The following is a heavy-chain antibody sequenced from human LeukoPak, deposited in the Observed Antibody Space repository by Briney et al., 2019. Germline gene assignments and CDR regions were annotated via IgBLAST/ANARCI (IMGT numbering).Heavy chain of an antibody. V-gene: IGHV3-7*01. CDR3: ARDQT. CDR1: GFTFRNHW. J-gene: IGHJ4*02. Sequence: GGSLRLSCTASGFTFRNHWMSWVRQAPAKGPEWVANINQDGSVRSYADSVRGRFAISRDNARNTLSLQMNNLRVDDVAVYYCARDQTWGQGTLVSVSS. CDR2: INQDGSVR.